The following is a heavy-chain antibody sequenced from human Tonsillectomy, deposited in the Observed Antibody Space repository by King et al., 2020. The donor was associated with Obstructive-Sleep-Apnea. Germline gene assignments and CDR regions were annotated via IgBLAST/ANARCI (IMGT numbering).Heavy chain of an antibody. CDR2: IYNSGST. Sequence: VQLQESGPGLVKPSETLSLTCTVSGGSIRSYYWSWIRQPPGKGLEWIGYIYNSGSTNYNPSLNSRVAISVDTSKKQFSLKLSSVTAADTAVYYCARVAEKTLDYWGQGTLVTVSS. CDR1: GGSIRSYY. CDR3: ARVAEKTLDY. V-gene: IGHV4-59*01. D-gene: IGHD1-14*01. J-gene: IGHJ4*02.